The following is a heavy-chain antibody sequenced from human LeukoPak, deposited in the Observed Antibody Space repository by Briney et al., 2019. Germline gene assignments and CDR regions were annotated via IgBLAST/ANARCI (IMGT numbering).Heavy chain of an antibody. V-gene: IGHV4-39*01. J-gene: IGHJ4*02. Sequence: SETLSLTCTVSGGSISSYYWGWIRQPPGKGLEWIGSIYYSGSTYYNPSLKSRVTISVDTSKNQFSLKLSSVTAADTAVHYCARLTSYSTSAFDYWGQGTLVTVSS. CDR2: IYYSGST. CDR3: ARLTSYSTSAFDY. D-gene: IGHD6-6*01. CDR1: GGSISSYY.